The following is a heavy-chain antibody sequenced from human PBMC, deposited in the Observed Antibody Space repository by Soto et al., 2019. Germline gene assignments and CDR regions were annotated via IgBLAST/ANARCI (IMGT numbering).Heavy chain of an antibody. Sequence: QVQLQESGPGLVKPSGTLSLTCAVSGGSISSSNWWSWVRQPPGKGLEWIGEIYHSGSTNYNPSLKSPFTISIDKSKNQFSLKLSSVTAADTAVYYCARVSGSYYYGMDVWGQGTTVTVSS. CDR2: IYHSGST. D-gene: IGHD1-26*01. CDR1: GGSISSSNW. J-gene: IGHJ6*02. CDR3: ARVSGSYYYGMDV. V-gene: IGHV4-4*02.